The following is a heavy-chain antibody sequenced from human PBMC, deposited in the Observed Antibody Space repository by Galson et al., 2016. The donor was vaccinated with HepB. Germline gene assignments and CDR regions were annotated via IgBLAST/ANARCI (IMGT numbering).Heavy chain of an antibody. Sequence: SLRLSCAASGFIFTNYGMHWVRQAPGKGLEWVAVISYDGSNKYYADSVKGRFTFSRDNSKNTLYLQMNSLRADDTAVYYCAKDRLAARSPWSSYYFDYWGQGTLVTVSS. CDR2: ISYDGSNK. CDR3: AKDRLAARSPWSSYYFDY. J-gene: IGHJ4*02. V-gene: IGHV3-30*18. CDR1: GFIFTNYG. D-gene: IGHD6-6*01.